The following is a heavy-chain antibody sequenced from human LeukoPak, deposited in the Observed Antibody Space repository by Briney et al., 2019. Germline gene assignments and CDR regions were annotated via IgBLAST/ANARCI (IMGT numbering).Heavy chain of an antibody. V-gene: IGHV1-3*01. J-gene: IGHJ4*02. CDR2: INAGNGNT. D-gene: IGHD3-3*01. Sequence: ASVKVSCKASGYTFTSYAMHWVRQAPGQRLEWMGWINAGNGNTKYSQKFQGRVTITRDTSASTAYMELSSLRSEDTAVYYCARDKEYYDFRSGYLDYYFDYWGQGTLVTVSS. CDR3: ARDKEYYDFRSGYLDYYFDY. CDR1: GYTFTSYA.